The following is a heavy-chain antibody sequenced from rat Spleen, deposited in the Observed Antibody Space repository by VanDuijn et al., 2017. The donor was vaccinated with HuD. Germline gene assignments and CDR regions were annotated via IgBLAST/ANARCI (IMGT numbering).Heavy chain of an antibody. CDR1: GFTFSDYY. Sequence: EVQLVESDGGLVQPGRSLKLSCAASGFTFSDYYMAWVRQAPTKGLEWVATITYDGISTYYRDSVKGRFTISRDNAKSTLYLQMDSLRSEDTATYYCARRRRNYYALDYWGQGVMVTVSS. V-gene: IGHV5-29*01. D-gene: IGHD1-12*01. CDR2: ITYDGIST. CDR3: ARRRRNYYALDY. J-gene: IGHJ2*01.